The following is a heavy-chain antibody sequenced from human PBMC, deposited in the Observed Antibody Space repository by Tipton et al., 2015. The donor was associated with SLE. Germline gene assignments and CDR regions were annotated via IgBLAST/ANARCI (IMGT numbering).Heavy chain of an antibody. CDR2: IFHTGST. Sequence: TLSLTCIVSGDSITTSNYYWDWIRQPPGKGLEWIGSIFHTGSTYYNPSLRSRVTISVDTSENQFSLRLSSATAADTAVYYCARVGHGFDDSGYNSHYYYYMDVWGKGTTVTVSS. D-gene: IGHD3-22*01. CDR1: GDSITTSNYY. J-gene: IGHJ6*03. CDR3: ARVGHGFDDSGYNSHYYYYMDV. V-gene: IGHV4-39*07.